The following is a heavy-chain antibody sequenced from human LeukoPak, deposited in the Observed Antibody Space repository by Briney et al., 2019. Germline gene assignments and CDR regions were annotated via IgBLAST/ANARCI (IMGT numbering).Heavy chain of an antibody. Sequence: GGSLRLSCAASGFTFSSYEMNWVRQAPGKGLEWVSYISSSGSTIYYADSVKGRFTISRDNAKNSLYLQMNSLGAEDTAVYYCARRGVIISYFDYWGQGTLVTVSS. D-gene: IGHD3-10*01. CDR1: GFTFSSYE. CDR2: ISSSGSTI. CDR3: ARRGVIISYFDY. J-gene: IGHJ4*02. V-gene: IGHV3-48*03.